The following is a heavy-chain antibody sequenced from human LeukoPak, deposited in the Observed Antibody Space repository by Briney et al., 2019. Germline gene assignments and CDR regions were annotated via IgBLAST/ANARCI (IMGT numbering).Heavy chain of an antibody. J-gene: IGHJ4*02. CDR3: AKDYYGSGSFGYFDY. D-gene: IGHD3-10*01. CDR2: IRDSGGGT. V-gene: IGHV3-23*01. Sequence: GGSLRLSCAASGFTFASYAMSWVRQAPGKGLEWVSTIRDSGGGTYYADSVKGRFTVSRDNPKNTLYLQMNSLRAEDTAVYYCAKDYYGSGSFGYFDYWGQGTLVTVSS. CDR1: GFTFASYA.